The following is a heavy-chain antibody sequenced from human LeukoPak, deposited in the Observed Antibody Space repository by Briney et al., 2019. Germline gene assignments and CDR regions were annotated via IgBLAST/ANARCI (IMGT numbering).Heavy chain of an antibody. V-gene: IGHV3-74*01. Sequence: GGSLRLSCAASGVTFRSYWMHWVRQVPGKGPVWVSRISDDGSSTAYADSVKGRFTISRDNAKNTLSLQMNSLRAEDTAVYYCAREGLYCSNGVCFRAAFDSWGQGTLVTVSS. CDR1: GVTFRSYW. J-gene: IGHJ4*02. D-gene: IGHD2-8*01. CDR2: ISDDGSST. CDR3: AREGLYCSNGVCFRAAFDS.